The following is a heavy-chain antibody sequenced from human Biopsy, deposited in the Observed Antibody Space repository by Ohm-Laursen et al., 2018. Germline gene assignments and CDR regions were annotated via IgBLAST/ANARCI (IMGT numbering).Heavy chain of an antibody. J-gene: IGHJ3*01. CDR1: GVTFDTYA. CDR3: VGGQRGPPIGVTVPGDAFDL. D-gene: IGHD2/OR15-2a*01. V-gene: IGHV1-69*01. Sequence: PSVKVSCKASGVTFDTYAFGWVRQAPGQGLEWMGGPIPYFNTIYYARNFQDRAVITADRSARTTDMQLSGLRPDDTAVYYCVGGQRGPPIGVTVPGDAFDLWGPGTMVTVSP. CDR2: PIPYFNTI.